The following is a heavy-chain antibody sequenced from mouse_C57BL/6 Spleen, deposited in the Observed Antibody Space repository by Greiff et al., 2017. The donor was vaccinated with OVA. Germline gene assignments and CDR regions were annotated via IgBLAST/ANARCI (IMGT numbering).Heavy chain of an antibody. Sequence: EVHLVESEGGLVQPGSSMKLSCTASGFTFSDYYMAWVRQVPEKGLEWVTNINYDGSSTYYLDSLKSRFIISRDNAKNILYLQMSSLKSEDTATYYCARGIYYGNLYYFDYWGQGTTLTVSS. CDR3: ARGIYYGNLYYFDY. CDR1: GFTFSDYY. V-gene: IGHV5-16*01. J-gene: IGHJ2*01. CDR2: INYDGSST. D-gene: IGHD2-1*01.